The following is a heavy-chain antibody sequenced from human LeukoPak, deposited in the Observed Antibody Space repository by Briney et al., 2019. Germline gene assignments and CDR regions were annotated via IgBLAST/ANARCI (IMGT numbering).Heavy chain of an antibody. J-gene: IGHJ4*02. V-gene: IGHV3-11*04. Sequence: PGGSLRLSCAASGFTFSNAWMSWVRQAPGKGLEWVSYISSSGSTIYYADSVKGRFTISRDNAKNSLYLQMNSLRAEDTAVYYCARDGRYGSGSYYTIYDYWGQGTLVTVSS. CDR3: ARDGRYGSGSYYTIYDY. CDR1: GFTFSNAW. D-gene: IGHD3-10*01. CDR2: ISSSGSTI.